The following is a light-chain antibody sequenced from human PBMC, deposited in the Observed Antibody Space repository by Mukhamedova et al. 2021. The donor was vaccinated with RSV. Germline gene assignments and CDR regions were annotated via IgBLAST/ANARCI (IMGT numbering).Light chain of an antibody. V-gene: IGKV3-20*01. CDR3: QQYGSSPQYT. J-gene: IGKJ2*01. CDR1: LSVSSSY. CDR2: GAS. Sequence: GERATLSCRASLSVSSSYLAWYQQKPGQAPRLLIYGASSRATGIPDRFSGSGSGTDFTLTISRLEPEDFAVYYCQQYGSSPQYTFG.